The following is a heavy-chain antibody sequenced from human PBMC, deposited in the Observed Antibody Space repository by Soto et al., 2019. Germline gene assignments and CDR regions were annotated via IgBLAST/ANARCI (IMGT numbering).Heavy chain of an antibody. J-gene: IGHJ4*02. Sequence: SETLSLTCTVSGGSISRYYWSWIRQPAGKGLEWIGRIYTSGSTNYNPSLKSRVTISVDTSKNQFSLKLSSVTAADTAVYYCARELPEIVGSGPFDYWGQGTLVTVSS. CDR1: GGSISRYY. D-gene: IGHD1-26*01. V-gene: IGHV4-4*07. CDR3: ARELPEIVGSGPFDY. CDR2: IYTSGST.